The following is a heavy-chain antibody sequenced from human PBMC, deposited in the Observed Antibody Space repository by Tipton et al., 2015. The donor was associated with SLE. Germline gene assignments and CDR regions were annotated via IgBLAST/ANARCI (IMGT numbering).Heavy chain of an antibody. CDR1: GFTFDDFA. CDR2: IKWNSETI. D-gene: IGHD2-15*01. V-gene: IGHV3-9*01. J-gene: IGHJ6*02. Sequence: SLRLSCAASGFTFDDFAMHWVRQAPGKGLEWVSSIKWNSETIVYADSVKGRFTISRDNAKNSLYLQMNSLRADDTALYYCAKEAYCSAGFCYYGMDVWGQGTTVTVSS. CDR3: AKEAYCSAGFCYYGMDV.